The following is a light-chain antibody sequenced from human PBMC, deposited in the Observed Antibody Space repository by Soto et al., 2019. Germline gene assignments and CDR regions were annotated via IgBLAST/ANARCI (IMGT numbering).Light chain of an antibody. J-gene: IGKJ1*01. CDR3: QHYGSSPQT. V-gene: IGKV3-20*01. CDR2: GAS. CDR1: QSVSSSY. Sequence: EIVLTQSPGTLSLSPGERATLSCSASQSVSSSYLAWYQQKPGQAPRLLIYGASSRATGIPDRFSGSGSGTDFTLTISRLEPEDFAVYYCQHYGSSPQTFGQGTKVEIK.